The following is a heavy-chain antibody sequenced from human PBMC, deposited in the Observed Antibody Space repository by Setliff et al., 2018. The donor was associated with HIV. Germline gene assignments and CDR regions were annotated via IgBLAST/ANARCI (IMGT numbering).Heavy chain of an antibody. Sequence: GSLRLSCGASGFTFKTFAMHWVRQAPGKGLEWVSVITYDGSEKYFVDSVKGRFTISRDNAKNSLYLQMDSLRAEDTAVYYCARDQYYYDTSGYYRGSAFDFWGQGTLVTVSS. J-gene: IGHJ4*02. CDR1: GFTFKTFA. D-gene: IGHD3-22*01. V-gene: IGHV3-30*07. CDR2: ITYDGSEK. CDR3: ARDQYYYDTSGYYRGSAFDF.